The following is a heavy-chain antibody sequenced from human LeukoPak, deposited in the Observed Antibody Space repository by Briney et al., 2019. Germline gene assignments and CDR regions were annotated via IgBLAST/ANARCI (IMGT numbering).Heavy chain of an antibody. CDR3: ARISSSNWYNERGAFDV. V-gene: IGHV4-39*07. J-gene: IGHJ3*01. CDR1: GVSIKANSDY. Sequence: SETLSLTCNVSGVSIKANSDYWGWLRQPPGTGLEWIGSIYHVEGTYYNPSLKSRVTISVDTSKNQFSLKVNSVTAADTAVYYCARISSSNWYNERGAFDVWGQGTMVTVSS. D-gene: IGHD6-13*01. CDR2: IYHVEGT.